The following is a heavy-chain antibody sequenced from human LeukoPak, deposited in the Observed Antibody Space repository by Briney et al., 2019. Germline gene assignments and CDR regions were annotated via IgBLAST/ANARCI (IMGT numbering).Heavy chain of an antibody. CDR3: AKAFVEGPYGFFDY. V-gene: IGHV3-23*01. CDR2: ISGSGGST. CDR1: GFIFNTYG. J-gene: IGHJ4*02. Sequence: PGGSLRLSCAISGFIFNTYGMNWVRQTPGKGLEWVSAISGSGGSTYYADSVKGRFTISRDNSKNTLYLQMNSLRAEDTAVYYCAKAFVEGPYGFFDYWGQGTLVTVSS. D-gene: IGHD3-10*01.